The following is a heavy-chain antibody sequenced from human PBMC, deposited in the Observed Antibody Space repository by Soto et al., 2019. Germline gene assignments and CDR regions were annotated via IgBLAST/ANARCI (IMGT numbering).Heavy chain of an antibody. V-gene: IGHV4-34*01. CDR1: GGSFSTYY. J-gene: IGHJ4*02. CDR2: INHSGDT. Sequence: SETLSLTCTVYGGSFSTYYWSWIRQPPGKGLEWIGEINHSGDTNYNPSLMGRVTMSFDTSKNQFSLKLSSVTAADTAVYYCTGPYPYYFDSWGQGTLVTVSS. CDR3: TGPYPYYFDS.